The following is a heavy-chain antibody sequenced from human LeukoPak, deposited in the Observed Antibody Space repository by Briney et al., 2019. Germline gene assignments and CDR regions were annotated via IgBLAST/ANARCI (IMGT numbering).Heavy chain of an antibody. D-gene: IGHD6-13*01. CDR1: GFTFSSYG. CDR2: ISYDGSNK. J-gene: IGHJ4*02. Sequence: PGGSLRLSCAASGFTFSSYGMHWVRQAPGKGLEWVAVISYDGSNKYYADSVKGRFNISRDNSKNTLYLQMNSLRAEDTAVYYCAKDHGPVIIAVASADYWGQGTLVTVSS. V-gene: IGHV3-30*18. CDR3: AKDHGPVIIAVASADY.